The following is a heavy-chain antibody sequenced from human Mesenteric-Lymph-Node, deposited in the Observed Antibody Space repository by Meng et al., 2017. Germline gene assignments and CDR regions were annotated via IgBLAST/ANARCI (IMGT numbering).Heavy chain of an antibody. D-gene: IGHD2-21*02. Sequence: ESLKISCTVSGGSISSYYWSWIRQPPGKGLEWIGYIYYSGSTNYNPSLKSRVTISVDTSKNQFSLKLSSVTAADTAVYYCASRFCGGDCYNYYYYGMDVWGQGTTVTVSS. V-gene: IGHV4-59*01. CDR2: IYYSGST. CDR1: GGSISSYY. CDR3: ASRFCGGDCYNYYYYGMDV. J-gene: IGHJ6*02.